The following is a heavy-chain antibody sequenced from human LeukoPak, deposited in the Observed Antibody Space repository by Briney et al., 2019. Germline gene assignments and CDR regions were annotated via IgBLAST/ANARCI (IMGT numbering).Heavy chain of an antibody. D-gene: IGHD2/OR15-2a*01. J-gene: IGHJ4*02. CDR2: AYYSGHT. V-gene: IGHV4-59*08. CDR3: ARHPFSTPFDY. CDR1: GGSISDNY. Sequence: PSETLSLTCTVSGGSISDNYWSWIRQPPGKGLEWIGYAYYSGHTNYNSSLKSRVTMSLDTSKSQFSLRLSSVTAADTAVYFCARHPFSTPFDYWGPGTLVTVSS.